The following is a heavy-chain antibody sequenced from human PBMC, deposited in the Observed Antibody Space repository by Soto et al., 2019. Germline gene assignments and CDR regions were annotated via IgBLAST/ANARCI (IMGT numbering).Heavy chain of an antibody. J-gene: IGHJ6*02. D-gene: IGHD4-4*01. CDR2: INTYNGYT. CDR3: ARDVTKGLDV. Sequence: QVHLVQSGAEVKKPGASVKVSCKASGYTFTSCGISWVRQAPGQGLEWMGLINTYNGYTKYPQNFQGRVTMTTDTSTDTVYMELRSLTSDDTAVYYCARDVTKGLDVWGQGTTVTVSS. CDR1: GYTFTSCG. V-gene: IGHV1-18*01.